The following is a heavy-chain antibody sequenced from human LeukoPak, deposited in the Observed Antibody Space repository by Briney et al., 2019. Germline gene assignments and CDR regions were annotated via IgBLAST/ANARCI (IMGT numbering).Heavy chain of an antibody. D-gene: IGHD5-18*01. Sequence: SETLSLTCTVSGGSISSYYWSWIRQPPGKGLEWIGYIYYSGSTNYNPSLKSRVTISVDTPKNQFSLKLSSVTAADTAVYYCAGRGYSYGYGAFDIWGQGTMVTVSS. J-gene: IGHJ3*02. CDR2: IYYSGST. CDR1: GGSISSYY. CDR3: AGRGYSYGYGAFDI. V-gene: IGHV4-59*01.